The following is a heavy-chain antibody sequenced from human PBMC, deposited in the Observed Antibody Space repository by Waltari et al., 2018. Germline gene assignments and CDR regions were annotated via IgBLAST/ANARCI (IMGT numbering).Heavy chain of an antibody. J-gene: IGHJ4*02. CDR1: GGALRDNY. Sequence: QVQLQQWGTGLLKPSETLSLTFAVYGGALRDNYWTWIRQPPGKGLEWIGEINHSGNTNYNSSLKSRVTISIHTSINQFSLKLSSVTAADTSVYYCARVGYSSSSGNYLDHWGQGTLVTVSS. D-gene: IGHD6-6*01. V-gene: IGHV4-34*01. CDR3: ARVGYSSSSGNYLDH. CDR2: INHSGNT.